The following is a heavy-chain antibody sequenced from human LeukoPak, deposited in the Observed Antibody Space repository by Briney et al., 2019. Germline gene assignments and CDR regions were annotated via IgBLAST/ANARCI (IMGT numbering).Heavy chain of an antibody. D-gene: IGHD1-7*01. J-gene: IGHJ3*02. V-gene: IGHV4-34*01. CDR3: ARGGNWNYVADAFDI. Sequence: SETLSLTCAVYGGSFSGYYWSWIRQPPGKGLEWIGEINHSGSTNYNPSLKSRVTISVDTSKNQFSLKLSSVTAADTAVYYCARGGNWNYVADAFDIWGQGTMVTVSS. CDR2: INHSGST. CDR1: GGSFSGYY.